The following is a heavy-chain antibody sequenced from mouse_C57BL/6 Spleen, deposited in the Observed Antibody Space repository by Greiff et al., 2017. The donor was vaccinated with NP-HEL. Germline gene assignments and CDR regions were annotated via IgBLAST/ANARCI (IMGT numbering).Heavy chain of an antibody. V-gene: IGHV5-9*01. J-gene: IGHJ1*03. CDR2: ISGGGGNT. CDR3: ARIPWRDWYFDV. Sequence: EVQLVESGGGLVKPGGSLKLSCAASGFTFSSYTMSWVRQTPEKRLEWVATISGGGGNTYYPDSVKGRFTISRDNAKNTLYLQMSSLRSEDTALYYCARIPWRDWYFDVWGTGTTVTVSS. CDR1: GFTFSSYT.